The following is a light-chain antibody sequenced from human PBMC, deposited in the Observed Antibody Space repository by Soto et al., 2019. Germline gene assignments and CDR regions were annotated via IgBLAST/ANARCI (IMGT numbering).Light chain of an antibody. Sequence: SQSVDGYLAWYQQKPGQAPRLLIYGASTRATGIPARFSGSGSGTEFTLTISSLQPDDFATYYCQHYNSYSEAFGQGTKVDIK. CDR1: QSVDGY. CDR3: QHYNSYSEA. V-gene: IGKV3-15*01. J-gene: IGKJ1*01. CDR2: GAS.